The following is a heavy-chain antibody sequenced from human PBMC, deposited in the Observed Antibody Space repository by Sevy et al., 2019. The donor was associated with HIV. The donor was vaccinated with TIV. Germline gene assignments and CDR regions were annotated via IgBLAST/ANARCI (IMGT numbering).Heavy chain of an antibody. Sequence: GESLKISCTASGFTFGDYTMNWVRQAPGKGLEWVAFLKNKASGGTLDHAASVKGRFTISRDDSKSIVYLQMNDLKTEDTAVYYCTRWKGLQSIFDFWGQGVLVTVSS. V-gene: IGHV3-49*04. J-gene: IGHJ4*02. CDR2: LKNKASGGTL. D-gene: IGHD2-21*01. CDR3: TRWKGLQSIFDF. CDR1: GFTFGDYT.